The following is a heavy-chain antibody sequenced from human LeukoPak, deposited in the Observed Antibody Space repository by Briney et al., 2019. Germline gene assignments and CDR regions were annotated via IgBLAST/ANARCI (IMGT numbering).Heavy chain of an antibody. CDR1: GFTFSNYG. Sequence: GGSLRLSCAASGFTFSNYGMHWVRQAPGKGLEWVAYIRHHGNEKYYADSVKGRLSMSRDNSKNTLYLQMNSLRAEDTAIYYCAKVSDWAFDIWGQGTMVTVSS. J-gene: IGHJ3*02. CDR3: AKVSDWAFDI. V-gene: IGHV3-30*02. CDR2: IRHHGNEK. D-gene: IGHD2-21*01.